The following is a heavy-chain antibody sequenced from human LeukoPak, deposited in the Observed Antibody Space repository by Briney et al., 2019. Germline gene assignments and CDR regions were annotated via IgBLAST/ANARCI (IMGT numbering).Heavy chain of an antibody. D-gene: IGHD5/OR15-5a*01. V-gene: IGHV3-23*01. J-gene: IGHJ4*02. CDR1: GFIFSSYA. Sequence: GGSLRRSCAASGFIFSSYAMSWVRQAPGKGLEGVSAISGSGDSTYYADSVKGRFTISRDNSKNTLHLQMNSLRPEDTAIYYCAKLFSAVSTKFEYWGQGTQVTVSS. CDR2: ISGSGDST. CDR3: AKLFSAVSTKFEY.